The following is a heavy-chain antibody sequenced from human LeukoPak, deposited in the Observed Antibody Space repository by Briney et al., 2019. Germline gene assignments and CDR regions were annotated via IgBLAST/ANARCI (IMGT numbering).Heavy chain of an antibody. J-gene: IGHJ4*02. CDR3: ARGRGSSWFSEFDY. V-gene: IGHV4-4*07. D-gene: IGHD6-13*01. CDR1: GGSISSYY. Sequence: SETLSLTCTVSGGSISSYYWSWIRQPAGKGLEWIGRIYTSGSTNYNPSLKSRVTMSVDTSKNQFSLKLSSVTAAETAVYYCARGRGSSWFSEFDYWGQGTLVTVSS. CDR2: IYTSGST.